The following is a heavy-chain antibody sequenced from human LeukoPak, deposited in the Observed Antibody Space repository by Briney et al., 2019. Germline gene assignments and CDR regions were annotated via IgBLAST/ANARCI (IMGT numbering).Heavy chain of an antibody. D-gene: IGHD5-18*01. J-gene: IGHJ4*02. CDR2: IYTSGST. CDR3: ASQGYSYGPADY. Sequence: SETLSLTCTVSGGSISSYYWSCIRQPAGKGLEWIGRIYTSGSTNYNPSLKSRVTMSVDTSKNQFSLKLSSVTAADTAVYYCASQGYSYGPADYWGQGTLVTVSS. V-gene: IGHV4-4*07. CDR1: GGSISSYY.